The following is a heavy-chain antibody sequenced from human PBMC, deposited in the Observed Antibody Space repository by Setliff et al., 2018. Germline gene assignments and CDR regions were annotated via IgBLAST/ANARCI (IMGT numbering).Heavy chain of an antibody. CDR2: ISAYNGNT. CDR3: ARVYYDSSGSDLYYYYYGMDV. V-gene: IGHV1-18*01. CDR1: GYTFTSYG. Sequence: ASVKVSCKASGYTFTSYGISWVRQAPGQGLEWMGWISAYNGNTNYAQKLQGRVTMTTDTSTSTAYMELRSLRSDDTAVYYCARVYYDSSGSDLYYYYYGMDVWGQGTTGTV. J-gene: IGHJ6*02. D-gene: IGHD3-22*01.